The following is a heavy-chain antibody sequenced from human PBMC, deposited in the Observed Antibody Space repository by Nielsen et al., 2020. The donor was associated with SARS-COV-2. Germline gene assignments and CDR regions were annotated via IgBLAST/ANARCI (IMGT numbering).Heavy chain of an antibody. CDR3: ARPHSGSYTNWFDP. J-gene: IGHJ5*02. CDR1: GFTFDDYG. Sequence: GESLKISCAASGFTFDDYGMSWVRQAPGKGLEWVSAISGSGGSTYYADSVKGRFTISRDKSKNTLYVLMNSLRAEDTAVYYCARPHSGSYTNWFDPWGQGTLVTVSS. CDR2: ISGSGGST. D-gene: IGHD1-26*01. V-gene: IGHV3-23*01.